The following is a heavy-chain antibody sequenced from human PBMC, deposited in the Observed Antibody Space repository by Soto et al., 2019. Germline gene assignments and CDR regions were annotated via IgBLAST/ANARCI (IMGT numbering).Heavy chain of an antibody. CDR1: GYTFTGYG. Sequence: ASVKVSCKASGYTFTGYGISWVRQAPGQGLEWMGWISAYNGNTNYAQKLQGRVTMTTDTSTSTAYMELRSLRSDDTAVYYCARDSPIFGVVITNNWFDPWGPGTLVTVSS. CDR2: ISAYNGNT. V-gene: IGHV1-18*01. CDR3: ARDSPIFGVVITNNWFDP. D-gene: IGHD3-3*01. J-gene: IGHJ5*02.